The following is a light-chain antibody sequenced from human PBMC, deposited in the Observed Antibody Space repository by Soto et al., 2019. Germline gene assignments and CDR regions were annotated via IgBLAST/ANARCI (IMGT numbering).Light chain of an antibody. Sequence: EFVLTQSPGTLSLSPGGRATLSCRASQTLDSDFLVWYQHKPGQALRLLIYGASRRATGTPDRFTGSGSGTDFTLTISRLEPEDFAVYYCQQYGSSRRTFGQGTKVDIK. CDR3: QQYGSSRRT. J-gene: IGKJ1*01. V-gene: IGKV3-20*01. CDR1: QTLDSDF. CDR2: GAS.